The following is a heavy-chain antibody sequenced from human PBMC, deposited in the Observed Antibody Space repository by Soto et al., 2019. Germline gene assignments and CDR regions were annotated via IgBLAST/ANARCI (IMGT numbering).Heavy chain of an antibody. Sequence: GGSLRLSCAASGFTFSSYSMNWVRQAPGKGLEWVSYISSSSSTIYYADSVKGRFTISRDNAKNSLYLQMNSLRDEDTAVYYCARHHPNYDILTGYPHYWGQGTLVTVSS. CDR1: GFTFSSYS. J-gene: IGHJ4*02. V-gene: IGHV3-48*02. CDR3: ARHHPNYDILTGYPHY. CDR2: ISSSSSTI. D-gene: IGHD3-9*01.